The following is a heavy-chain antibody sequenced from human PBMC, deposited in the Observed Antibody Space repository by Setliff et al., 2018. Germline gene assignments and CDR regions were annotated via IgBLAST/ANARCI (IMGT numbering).Heavy chain of an antibody. D-gene: IGHD5-12*01. V-gene: IGHV1-2*02. CDR2: INPNSGDT. CDR1: GYTFGAHY. CDR3: ARAVSGYDYHYFDK. Sequence: ASVKVSCKASGYTFGAHYIHWVRQAPGQGFEWMGWINPNSGDTNYAQNFQGRVTMTRDTAINTVYMELSRLTSDDSAVYYCARAVSGYDYHYFDKWGQGTLVTVSS. J-gene: IGHJ4*02.